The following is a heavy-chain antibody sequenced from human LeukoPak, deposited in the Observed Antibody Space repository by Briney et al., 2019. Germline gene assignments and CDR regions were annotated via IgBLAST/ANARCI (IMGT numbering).Heavy chain of an antibody. CDR1: GFTFSSYW. CDR3: ASPTKDGKCWYWWFDL. J-gene: IGHJ5*02. V-gene: IGHV3-74*01. D-gene: IGHD6-13*01. CDR2: INNDGSST. Sequence: GGSLRLSCAASGFTFSSYWMHWVRQAPGKGLVWVSGINNDGSSTSYADSVKGRFTISRDNAKNTVYLQMNILRAEDRAVYYCASPTKDGKCWYWWFDLWGQGSLVTVS.